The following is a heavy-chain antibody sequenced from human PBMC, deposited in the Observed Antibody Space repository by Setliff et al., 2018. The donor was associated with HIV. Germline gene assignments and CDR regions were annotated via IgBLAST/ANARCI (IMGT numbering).Heavy chain of an antibody. Sequence: GESLKISCKDSGYTFSNYCIAWVRQMPGKGLEWMGIIYPGNSDTNYSPSFQGHVTISADKSISTAYLQWSSLKASDTAMYYCARGFYGDYYFDYWGQGTLVTVSS. J-gene: IGHJ4*02. CDR2: IYPGNSDT. V-gene: IGHV5-51*01. D-gene: IGHD4-17*01. CDR3: ARGFYGDYYFDY. CDR1: GYTFSNYC.